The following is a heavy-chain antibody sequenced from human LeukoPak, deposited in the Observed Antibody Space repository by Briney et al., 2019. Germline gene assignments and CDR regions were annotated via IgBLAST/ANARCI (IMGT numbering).Heavy chain of an antibody. CDR1: GGTFSSYA. D-gene: IGHD4-23*01. J-gene: IGHJ4*02. CDR2: IIPIFGTA. V-gene: IGHV1-69*13. CDR3: ATDRRIVYGGKGPFGY. Sequence: ASVKVSCKASGGTFSSYAISWVRQAPGQGLEWMGGIIPIFGTANYAQKFQGRVTITADESTSTAYMELSSLRSEDTAVYYCATDRRIVYGGKGPFGYWGQGTLVTVSS.